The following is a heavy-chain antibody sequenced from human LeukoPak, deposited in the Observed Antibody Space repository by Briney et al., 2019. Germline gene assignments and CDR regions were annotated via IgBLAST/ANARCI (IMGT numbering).Heavy chain of an antibody. CDR1: GFTFDNYA. J-gene: IGHJ3*02. V-gene: IGHV3-23*01. Sequence: GGSLRLSCAASGFTFDNYAMNWVRQAPGKGLEWVSYISGGGAKRHYSDSVKGRFTISRDNPKNTLYLQINNLRAEDTAMYYCAKCSAAYYNDAFDIWGRGTMVTVSS. D-gene: IGHD3-10*01. CDR3: AKCSAAYYNDAFDI. CDR2: ISGGGAKR.